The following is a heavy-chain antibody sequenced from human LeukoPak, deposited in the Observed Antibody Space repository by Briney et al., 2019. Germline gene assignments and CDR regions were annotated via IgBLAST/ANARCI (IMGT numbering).Heavy chain of an antibody. J-gene: IGHJ4*02. V-gene: IGHV1-8*01. Sequence: ASVKVSCKASGYTFTSYDINWVRQASGQGLEWMGWMNPNSGNTGYAQKFQGRATMTRNTSISTAYMELSSLRSEDTAVYYCARGRIAVAGFIYWGQGTLVTVSS. CDR2: MNPNSGNT. D-gene: IGHD6-19*01. CDR3: ARGRIAVAGFIY. CDR1: GYTFTSYD.